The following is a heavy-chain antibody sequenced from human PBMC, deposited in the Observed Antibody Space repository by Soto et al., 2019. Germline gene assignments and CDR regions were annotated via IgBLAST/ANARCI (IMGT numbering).Heavy chain of an antibody. J-gene: IGHJ4*02. V-gene: IGHV4-39*01. D-gene: IGHD3-22*01. CDR2: IFYTGRT. CDR1: DGSISTSSYY. Sequence: QLQMQEPGPGLVKPSETLSLTCTVSDGSISTSSYYWGWIRQSPGKGLEWIGTIFYTGRTYYNPSLDSRVTLSVATSTNQFSLHLTSVTAADTAVYYCTRHHPHHYDSSGYFDYWGQGTLVTVSS. CDR3: TRHHPHHYDSSGYFDY.